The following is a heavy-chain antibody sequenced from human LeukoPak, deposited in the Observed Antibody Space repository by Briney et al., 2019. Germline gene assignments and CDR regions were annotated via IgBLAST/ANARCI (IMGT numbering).Heavy chain of an antibody. Sequence: HPGRSLRLSCAASGFTFDDYAMHWVRQAPGKGLEWVSGISWNSGSIGYADSAKGRFTISRDNAQNSLYLEMNSLRAEDTAVYYCAREIVSAVAGNFDYWGQGTLVTVSS. CDR2: ISWNSGSI. J-gene: IGHJ4*02. CDR3: AREIVSAVAGNFDY. V-gene: IGHV3-9*01. CDR1: GFTFDDYA. D-gene: IGHD6-19*01.